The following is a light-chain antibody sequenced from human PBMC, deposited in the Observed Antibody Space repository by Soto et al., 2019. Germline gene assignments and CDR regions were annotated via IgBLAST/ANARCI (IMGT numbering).Light chain of an antibody. CDR1: QSVSSSY. CDR3: QHYGSSPKP. V-gene: IGKV3-20*01. Sequence: EIVLTQSPGTLSLSPGERATLSCRASQSVSSSYLAWYQQKPGQAPRLLIYDASNRATGIPDRFSGSGSGTDFTLTITRLEPEDFGVYSCQHYGSSPKPFGHGTQVEI. CDR2: DAS. J-gene: IGKJ1*01.